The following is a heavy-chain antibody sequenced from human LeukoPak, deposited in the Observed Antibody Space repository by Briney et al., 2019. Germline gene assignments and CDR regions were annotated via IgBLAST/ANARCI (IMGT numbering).Heavy chain of an antibody. CDR2: IHSSGST. D-gene: IGHD1-26*01. CDR3: ARGIATITQDSFDV. CDR1: GGSISNYY. V-gene: IGHV4-4*07. Sequence: SEALSLTCTVSGGSISNYYWSWIRQSAGKGLEWIGRIHSSGSTNFNPSLRSRVTMSADTSKHQFSLWLTSVTAADTALYYCARGIATITQDSFDVWGLGTMVTVSS. J-gene: IGHJ3*01.